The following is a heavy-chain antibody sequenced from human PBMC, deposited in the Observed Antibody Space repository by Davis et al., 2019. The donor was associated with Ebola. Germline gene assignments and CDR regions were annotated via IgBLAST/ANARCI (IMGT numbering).Heavy chain of an antibody. D-gene: IGHD3-3*01. J-gene: IGHJ6*02. CDR2: ISYDGNNK. CDR3: ARDPTRTYYDFWSGSSDYYYGMDV. Sequence: PGGSLRLSCVGSGYTFSRDWMTWVRQAPGKGLEWVAVISYDGNNKYYADSVKGRFTISRDNSKNTLYLQMNSLRAEDTAVYYCARDPTRTYYDFWSGSSDYYYGMDVWGQGTTVTVSS. CDR1: GYTFSRDW. V-gene: IGHV3-30-3*01.